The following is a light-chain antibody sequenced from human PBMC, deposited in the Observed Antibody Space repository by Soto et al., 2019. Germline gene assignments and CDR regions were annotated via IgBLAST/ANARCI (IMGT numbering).Light chain of an antibody. CDR3: LQLYNFSWT. CDR1: QGIRND. Sequence: AIRMTQSPSSLSASVGDRVTMSCRASQGIRNDLAWYQQKAGKAPKLLIFASSNLQSGVPSRFSGSGSGTDFTLTISRLQPEDFATSYCLQLYNFSWTFGQGTKVEMK. J-gene: IGKJ1*01. CDR2: ASS. V-gene: IGKV1-6*01.